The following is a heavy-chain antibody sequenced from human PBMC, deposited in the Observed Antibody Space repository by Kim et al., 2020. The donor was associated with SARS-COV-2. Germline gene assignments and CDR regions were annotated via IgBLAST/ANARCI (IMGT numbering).Heavy chain of an antibody. V-gene: IGHV3-23*01. D-gene: IGHD1-26*01. CDR2: ISGSGGST. CDR1: GFTFSSYA. CDR3: AKTNEWELLLDRGLDYFDY. J-gene: IGHJ4*02. Sequence: GGSLRLSCAASGFTFSSYAMSWVRQAPGKGLEWVSAISGSGGSTYYADSVKGRFTISRDNSKNTLYLQMNSLRAEDTAVYYCAKTNEWELLLDRGLDYFDYWGQGTLVTVSS.